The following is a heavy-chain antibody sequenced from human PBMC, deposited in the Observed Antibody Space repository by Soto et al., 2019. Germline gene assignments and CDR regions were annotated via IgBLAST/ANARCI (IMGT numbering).Heavy chain of an antibody. J-gene: IGHJ4*02. CDR3: ARGSNGIAVAITDY. Sequence: GGSLRLSCAASGFTFSSYGMHWVRQAPGEGLEWVAVIWYDGSNKYYADSVKGRFTISRDNSKNTLYLQMNSLRAEDTAVYYCARGSNGIAVAITDYWGQGTLVTVSS. D-gene: IGHD6-19*01. V-gene: IGHV3-33*01. CDR1: GFTFSSYG. CDR2: IWYDGSNK.